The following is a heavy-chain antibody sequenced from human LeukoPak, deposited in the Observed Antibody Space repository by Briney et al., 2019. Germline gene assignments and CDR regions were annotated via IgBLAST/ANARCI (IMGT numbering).Heavy chain of an antibody. V-gene: IGHV1-8*01. CDR2: MNPNSGNT. D-gene: IGHD6-13*01. CDR3: ARIAAAGNRRLNY. J-gene: IGHJ4*02. CDR1: GYTFTSYD. Sequence: ASVKVSCKASGYTFTSYDINWVRQATGQGLEWMGWMNPNSGNTGYAQKFQGRITMTRNTSISTAYMELSSLTSEDTAVYYCARIAAAGNRRLNYWGQGTLVTVSS.